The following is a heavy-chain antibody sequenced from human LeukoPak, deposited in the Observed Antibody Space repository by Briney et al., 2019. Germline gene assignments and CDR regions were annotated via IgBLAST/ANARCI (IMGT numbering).Heavy chain of an antibody. CDR2: IYYSGST. V-gene: IGHV4-39*07. D-gene: IGHD3-22*01. CDR1: GGSISSSIYY. CDR3: ARLKYYYDSSGYRAEYFQH. Sequence: PSETLSLTCTVSGGSISSSIYYWGWIRQSPGKGLEWIGSIYYSGSTYYNPSLKSRVTISVYTSKNQFSLKLSSVTAADTAVYYCARLKYYYDSSGYRAEYFQHWGQGTLVTVSS. J-gene: IGHJ1*01.